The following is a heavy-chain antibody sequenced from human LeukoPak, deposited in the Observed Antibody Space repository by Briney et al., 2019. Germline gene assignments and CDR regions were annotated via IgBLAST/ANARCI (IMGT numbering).Heavy chain of an antibody. CDR3: ARHPSRVAVTGTGFDY. Sequence: SETLSLTCTVSGGSLSSYYWSWIRQPPGKGLEWIGYIYYSGDTNYNPSLKSRVTMSVDTSRNQFSLKLTSVTAADTAIYYCARHPSRVAVTGTGFDYWGQGALVTVSS. CDR2: IYYSGDT. D-gene: IGHD6-19*01. V-gene: IGHV4-59*08. CDR1: GGSLSSYY. J-gene: IGHJ4*02.